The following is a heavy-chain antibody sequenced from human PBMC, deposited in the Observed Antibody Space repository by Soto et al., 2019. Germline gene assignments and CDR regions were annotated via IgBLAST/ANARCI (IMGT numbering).Heavy chain of an antibody. CDR2: ISAYNGNT. J-gene: IGHJ4*02. CDR3: ARDIADYDFWSGYYYFDY. V-gene: IGHV1-18*01. CDR1: GYTFTSYG. Sequence: ASVKVSCKASGYTFTSYGISWVRQAPGQGLEWMGWISAYNGNTNYAQKLQGRVTMTTDTSTSTAYMELRSLRSDDTAVYYCARDIADYDFWSGYYYFDYWGQGTLVTVSS. D-gene: IGHD3-3*01.